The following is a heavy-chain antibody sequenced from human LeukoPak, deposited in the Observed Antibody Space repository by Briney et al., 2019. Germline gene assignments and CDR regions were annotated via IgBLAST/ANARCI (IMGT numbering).Heavy chain of an antibody. CDR2: ISGSGGST. CDR1: GFTFSSYA. CDR3: AKDRSYREGIVVVTSCDY. Sequence: PGGSLRLSCAASGFTFSSYAMSWVRQAPGKGLEWVSAISGSGGSTYYADSVKGRFTISRDNSKNTLYLQMNSLRAEDTAVYYCAKDRSYREGIVVVTSCDYWGQGTLVTVSS. V-gene: IGHV3-23*01. D-gene: IGHD3-22*01. J-gene: IGHJ4*02.